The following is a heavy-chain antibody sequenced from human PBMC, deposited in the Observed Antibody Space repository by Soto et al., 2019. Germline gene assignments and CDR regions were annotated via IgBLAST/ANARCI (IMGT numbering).Heavy chain of an antibody. CDR2: IYYSAST. Sequence: PSETLSLTCTVSGGSISSGGYYWSWIRQHPGKGLEWIGYIYYSASTYYNPSLKSRVTISVDTSKNQFSLKLSSVTAADTAVYYCARVTDDYVWGSYRYTAPRGYFQHWGQGTLVTVSS. J-gene: IGHJ1*01. D-gene: IGHD3-16*02. CDR1: GGSISSGGYY. CDR3: ARVTDDYVWGSYRYTAPRGYFQH. V-gene: IGHV4-31*03.